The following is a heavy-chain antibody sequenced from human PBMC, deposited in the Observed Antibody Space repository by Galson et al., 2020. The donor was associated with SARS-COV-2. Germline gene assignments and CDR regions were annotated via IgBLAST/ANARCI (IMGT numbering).Heavy chain of an antibody. CDR1: GFTFSSYS. J-gene: IGHJ4*02. D-gene: IGHD3-3*01. V-gene: IGHV3-21*01. Sequence: TGGSLRLSCAASGFTFSSYSMNWVRQAPGKGLEWVSSISSSSSYIYYADSVKGRFTISRDNAKNSLYLQMNSLRAEDTAVYYCARDPNFRGFGVVIPHFDYWGQGTLVTVSS. CDR3: ARDPNFRGFGVVIPHFDY. CDR2: ISSSSSYI.